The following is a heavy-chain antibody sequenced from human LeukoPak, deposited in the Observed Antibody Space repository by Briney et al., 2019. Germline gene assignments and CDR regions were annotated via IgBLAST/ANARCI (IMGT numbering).Heavy chain of an antibody. CDR1: GDSISSSRFY. Sequence: SETLSLTCTVSGDSISSSRFYWAWIHQPPGKGLEWIGSILYTGRTFYNPSLKSRVTISVDTSKNQFSLRLGSVTASDTAVYYCARRDVGATIDYWGQGTLVTASS. D-gene: IGHD1-26*01. CDR2: ILYTGRT. J-gene: IGHJ4*02. V-gene: IGHV4-39*01. CDR3: ARRDVGATIDY.